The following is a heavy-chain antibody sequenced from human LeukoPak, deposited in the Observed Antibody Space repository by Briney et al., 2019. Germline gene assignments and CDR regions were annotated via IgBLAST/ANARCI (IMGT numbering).Heavy chain of an antibody. D-gene: IGHD2-15*01. V-gene: IGHV4-34*01. Sequence: PSETLSLTCAVYGGSFSGYYWSWIRQPPGKGLEWIGEINHSGGTNYNPSLKSRVTISVDTSKNQFSLKLSSVTAADTAVYYCARGRLNCSGGSCYSSARDYWGQGTLVTVSS. J-gene: IGHJ4*02. CDR1: GGSFSGYY. CDR2: INHSGGT. CDR3: ARGRLNCSGGSCYSSARDY.